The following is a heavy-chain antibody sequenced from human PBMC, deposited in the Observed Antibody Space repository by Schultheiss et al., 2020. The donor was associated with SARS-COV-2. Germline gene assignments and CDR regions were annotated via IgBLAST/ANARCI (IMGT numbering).Heavy chain of an antibody. D-gene: IGHD3-10*01. CDR2: IYYSGST. Sequence: QTLSLTCSVSGGSISSGGYYWSWIRQHPGKGLEWIGYIYYSGSTYYNPSLKSRVTISVDTSKNQFSLKLSSVTAADTAVYYCARGGGEFPYYYYGMDVWGQGTTVTVSS. J-gene: IGHJ6*02. V-gene: IGHV4-31*03. CDR1: GGSISSGGYY. CDR3: ARGGGEFPYYYYGMDV.